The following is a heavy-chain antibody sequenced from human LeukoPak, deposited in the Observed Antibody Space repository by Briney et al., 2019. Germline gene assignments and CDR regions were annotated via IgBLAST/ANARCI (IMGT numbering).Heavy chain of an antibody. Sequence: PSGTLSLTCAVYGGSFSGYYWSWIRQPPGKGLEWIGEINHSGSTNYNPSLKSRVTISVDTSKNQFSLKLSSVTAADTAVYYCARTTVTTIEYWGQGTLVTVSS. CDR3: ARTTVTTIEY. V-gene: IGHV4-34*01. D-gene: IGHD4-17*01. CDR2: INHSGST. J-gene: IGHJ4*02. CDR1: GGSFSGYY.